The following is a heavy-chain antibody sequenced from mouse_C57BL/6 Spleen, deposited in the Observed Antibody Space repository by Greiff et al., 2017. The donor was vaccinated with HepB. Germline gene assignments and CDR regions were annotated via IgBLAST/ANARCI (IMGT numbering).Heavy chain of an antibody. D-gene: IGHD2-4*01. V-gene: IGHV1-22*01. CDR2: INPNNGGT. J-gene: IGHJ2*01. CDR1: GYTFTDYN. Sequence: EVKLQQSGPELVKPGASVKMSCKASGYTFTDYNMHWVKQSHGKSLEWIGYINPNNGGTSYNQKFKGKATLTVNKSSSTAYMELRSLTSEDSAVYYCARSSYDSFDYWGQGTTLTVSS. CDR3: ARSSYDSFDY.